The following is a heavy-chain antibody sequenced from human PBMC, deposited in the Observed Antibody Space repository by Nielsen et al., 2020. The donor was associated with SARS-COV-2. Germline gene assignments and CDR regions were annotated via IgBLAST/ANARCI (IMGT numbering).Heavy chain of an antibody. D-gene: IGHD3-3*01. Sequence: GESLKISCAASGSSFRTYSMNWVHQAPGKGLEWLSYISASSNTIYYADSVKGRFTVSRDNAKNSLYLQMSSLRAEDTAVYYCATESTIFGVVINFAPDFWGQGTLVTVSS. V-gene: IGHV3-48*01. J-gene: IGHJ4*02. CDR3: ATESTIFGVVINFAPDF. CDR2: ISASSNTI. CDR1: GSSFRTYS.